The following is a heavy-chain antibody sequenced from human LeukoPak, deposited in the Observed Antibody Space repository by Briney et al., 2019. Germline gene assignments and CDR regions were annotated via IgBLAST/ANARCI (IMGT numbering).Heavy chain of an antibody. CDR2: ITSSSSHT. D-gene: IGHD5-12*01. V-gene: IGHV3-21*01. J-gene: IGHJ4*02. CDR3: ARGPSGYHNT. CDR1: GFIFSSHN. Sequence: PGGSLRLSCSASGFIFSSHNMNWVRQAPGQALEWVSSITSSSSHTFYADSVRGRYTIFRDNAQKSLYLQMDSLTAEDTAVYYCARGPSGYHNTGGQGTLVTVSS.